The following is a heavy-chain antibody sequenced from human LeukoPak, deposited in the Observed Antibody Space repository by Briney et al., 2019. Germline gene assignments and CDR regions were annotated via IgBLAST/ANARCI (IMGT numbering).Heavy chain of an antibody. CDR1: GGPISSYY. Sequence: ASETLSLTCTVSGGPISSYYWSWIRQPPGKGLEWIGYIYYSGSTNYNPSLKSRVTISVDTSKNQFSLNLSSVTAADTAVYYCARHGSSYYYYGLDVWGQGTTVTVSS. CDR3: ARHGSSYYYYGLDV. J-gene: IGHJ6*02. D-gene: IGHD6-6*01. V-gene: IGHV4-59*08. CDR2: IYYSGST.